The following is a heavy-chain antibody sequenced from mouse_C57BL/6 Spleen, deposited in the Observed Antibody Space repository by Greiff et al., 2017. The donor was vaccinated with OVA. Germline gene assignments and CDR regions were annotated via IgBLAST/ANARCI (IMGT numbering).Heavy chain of an antibody. CDR1: GYTFTSYG. CDR3: AREGSSYVREYYFDY. D-gene: IGHD1-1*01. CDR2: IYPRSGNT. Sequence: QVQLQQSGAELARPGASVKLSCKASGYTFTSYGISWVKQRTGQGLEWIGEIYPRSGNTYYNEKFKGKATLTADKSSSTAYMELRSLTSEDSAVYFCAREGSSYVREYYFDYWGQGTTLTVSS. V-gene: IGHV1-81*01. J-gene: IGHJ2*01.